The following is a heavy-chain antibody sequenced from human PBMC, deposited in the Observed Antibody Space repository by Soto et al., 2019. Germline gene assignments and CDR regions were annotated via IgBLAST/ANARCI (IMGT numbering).Heavy chain of an antibody. D-gene: IGHD2-8*02. CDR2: IYYSGST. J-gene: IGHJ4*02. Sequence: PSETLSLTCTVSGGSISSGDYYWSWIRQPPGKGLEWIGYIYYSGSTYYNPSLRSRVTISVDTSKNQFSLKLTSVTAADTAVYYCARDKITGLFDYCGQGTLVIVSA. V-gene: IGHV4-30-4*01. CDR1: GGSISSGDYY. CDR3: ARDKITGLFDY.